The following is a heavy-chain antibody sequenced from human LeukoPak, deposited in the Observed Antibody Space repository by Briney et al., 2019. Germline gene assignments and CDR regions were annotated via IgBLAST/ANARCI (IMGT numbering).Heavy chain of an antibody. D-gene: IGHD6-19*01. CDR1: GDSVSSNSAA. V-gene: IGHV6-1*01. Sequence: SQTLSLTCAISGDSVSSNSAAWNWIRQSPSRGVEWLGRTYYRSKWYNNYALSVKSRMTVNPDTSKNQISLQLNSVTPEDTAVYYCARESAGTYYFDYWGQGALVTVFS. J-gene: IGHJ4*02. CDR3: ARESAGTYYFDY. CDR2: TYYRSKWYN.